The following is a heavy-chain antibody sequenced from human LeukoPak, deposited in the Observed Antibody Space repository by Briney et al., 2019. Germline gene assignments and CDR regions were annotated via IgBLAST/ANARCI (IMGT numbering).Heavy chain of an antibody. Sequence: SETLSLTCTVSGDSISINSYSWGWIRQSPGKGLEWIGTISYSGSTHYNPSLKSRVTMSVDTSKNQFSLKLSSVTAADTAVYYCARSLAARHRYNWFDPWGQGTLVTVSS. CDR1: GDSISINSYS. D-gene: IGHD6-6*01. CDR3: ARSLAARHRYNWFDP. J-gene: IGHJ5*02. V-gene: IGHV4-39*07. CDR2: ISYSGST.